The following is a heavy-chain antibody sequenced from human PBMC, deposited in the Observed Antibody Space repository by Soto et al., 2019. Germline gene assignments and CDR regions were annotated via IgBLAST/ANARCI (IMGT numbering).Heavy chain of an antibody. J-gene: IGHJ3*01. D-gene: IGHD1-1*01. CDR1: GFTFSNFP. Sequence: EVQLLESGGGLVKPGGSLRLSCAASGFTFSNFPMTWVRLAPGKGLEWVSTISGGGVATFYADSVKGRFTVSRDNSKSMTFLQLNSLRADDTAVYYCASGIKVPLVILHAQSFDLWGQGTAVTVSS. V-gene: IGHV3-23*01. CDR3: ASGIKVPLVILHAQSFDL. CDR2: ISGGGVAT.